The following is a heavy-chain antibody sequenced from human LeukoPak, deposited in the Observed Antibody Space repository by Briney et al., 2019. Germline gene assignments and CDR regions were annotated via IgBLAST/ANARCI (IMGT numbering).Heavy chain of an antibody. CDR2: IKSQVEGGTT. Sequence: GGSLRLSCVASGFTFSNAWMTWVRQAPGKGLEWVGRIKSQVEGGTTDYAAPVKGRFIISRDDSKNTLFLQMNSLEAEDTAVYYCTTTPWHIVVVTSNPGIDAFDIWGQGTMVTVSS. CDR3: TTTPWHIVVVTSNPGIDAFDI. V-gene: IGHV3-15*01. CDR1: GFTFSNAW. J-gene: IGHJ3*02. D-gene: IGHD2-21*02.